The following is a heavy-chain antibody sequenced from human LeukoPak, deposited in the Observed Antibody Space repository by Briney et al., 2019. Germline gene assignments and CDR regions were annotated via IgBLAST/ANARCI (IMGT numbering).Heavy chain of an antibody. CDR1: GYSFTNYA. Sequence: GASVKVSCKASGYSFTNYAMHWVRQAPGQGLEWMGWINPNSGGTNYAQKFQGRVTMTRDTSISTAYMELSRLRSDDTAVYYCARLLKNKAYAYYFDYWGQGTLVTVSS. V-gene: IGHV1-2*02. D-gene: IGHD2-2*01. CDR2: INPNSGGT. J-gene: IGHJ4*02. CDR3: ARLLKNKAYAYYFDY.